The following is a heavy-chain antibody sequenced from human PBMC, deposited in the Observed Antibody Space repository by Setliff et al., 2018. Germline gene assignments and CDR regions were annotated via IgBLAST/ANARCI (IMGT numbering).Heavy chain of an antibody. CDR2: IYRNGNT. CDR3: ARQIDYGDFQYFDY. D-gene: IGHD4-17*01. CDR1: DFSINSGYY. Sequence: SETPSLTCSVSDFSINSGYYWGWIRQSPGEGLEWIGSIYRNGNTYYNPSLKSRVTISVDTSKNQLSLKLNSVTAADTAVYYCARQIDYGDFQYFDYWGQGTLVTVSS. V-gene: IGHV4-38-2*01. J-gene: IGHJ4*02.